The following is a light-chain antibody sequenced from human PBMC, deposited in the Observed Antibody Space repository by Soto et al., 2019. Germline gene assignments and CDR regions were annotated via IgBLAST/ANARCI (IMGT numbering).Light chain of an antibody. J-gene: IGKJ5*01. CDR1: QSVSSY. V-gene: IGKV3-11*01. CDR2: DAS. CDR3: QQRSNWPPIT. Sequence: EIVLTQSPATLSLSPGERATFSCRARQSVSSYFAGYQQKPGQAPRLLIYDASNRATGIPARFSGSGSGTDFTLTISSLEPEDFAVYYCQQRSNWPPITFRQGTRLEIK.